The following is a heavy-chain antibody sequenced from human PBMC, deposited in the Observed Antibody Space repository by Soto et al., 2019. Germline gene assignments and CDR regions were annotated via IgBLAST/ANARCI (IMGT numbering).Heavy chain of an antibody. J-gene: IGHJ6*02. V-gene: IGHV1-3*01. Sequence: GGSVKGSCKASAYAFTNYAMHLVRQAPGQRLEWMGWMNAGNGNTKYSEKFQGRVTITRYTSASTAYMELSSLRSEDTAVYYCARLIGSSSYYYYGMDVWGQGTTVTVSS. CDR3: ARLIGSSSYYYYGMDV. D-gene: IGHD6-6*01. CDR2: MNAGNGNT. CDR1: AYAFTNYA.